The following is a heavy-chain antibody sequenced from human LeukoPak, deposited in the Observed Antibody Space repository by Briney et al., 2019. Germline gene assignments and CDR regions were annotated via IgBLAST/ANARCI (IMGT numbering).Heavy chain of an antibody. V-gene: IGHV1-2*02. CDR3: ARETSGWYRIEG. CDR2: INPNSGGT. D-gene: IGHD6-19*01. J-gene: IGHJ4*02. Sequence: ASVKVSCKASGYTFTGYYMHWVRQAPGQGLEWMGWINPNSGGTDYAQKFQGRVTMTRDTSISTAYMELSSLRSEDTAVYYCARETSGWYRIEGWGQGTLVTVSS. CDR1: GYTFTGYY.